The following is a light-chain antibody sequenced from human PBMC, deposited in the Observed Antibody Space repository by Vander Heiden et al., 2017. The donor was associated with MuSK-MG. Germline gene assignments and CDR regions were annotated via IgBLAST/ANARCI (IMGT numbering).Light chain of an antibody. V-gene: IGKV4-1*01. J-gene: IGKJ4*01. CDR1: QSALYSSNNKNS. Sequence: DIVMTQSPDSLAVSLGERATINCKSSQSALYSSNNKNSLAWYQHKPGQPPKLLIYWASTRESGVPDRFSGSGSGPDFTLTISSLQAEDVAVSSCQQYSSTPLTFGGGTKVEIK. CDR3: QQYSSTPLT. CDR2: WAS.